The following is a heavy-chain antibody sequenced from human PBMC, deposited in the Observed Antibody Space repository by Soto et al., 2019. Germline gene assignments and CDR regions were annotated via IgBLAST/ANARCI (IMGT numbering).Heavy chain of an antibody. J-gene: IGHJ5*02. CDR2: MYKAGSI. Sequence: QVQLQESGPGLLKPSETLSLTCRVSGASISNDYWSWIRQPPGKRLEWIGYMYKAGSINYNPSLTSRVTLSVDPSKNQFSLNLTSVTAADTAVYYCARSYYDRSGYAVDPWGQGTLVIVSS. CDR3: ARSYYDRSGYAVDP. V-gene: IGHV4-4*09. D-gene: IGHD3-22*01. CDR1: GASISNDY.